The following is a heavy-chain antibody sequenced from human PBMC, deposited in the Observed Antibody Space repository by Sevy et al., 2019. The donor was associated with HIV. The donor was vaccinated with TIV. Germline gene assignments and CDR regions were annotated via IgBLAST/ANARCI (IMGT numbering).Heavy chain of an antibody. V-gene: IGHV1-18*01. J-gene: IGHJ4*02. CDR2: ISPFNGDT. CDR3: ARAYCSGGSCYSLAY. D-gene: IGHD2-15*01. Sequence: NKRGASVKVSCKASGYTFTNYRIYWVRQAPGQGLEWMGWISPFNGDTNYVQKLQGRVTMITDTSTSTAYMGLRSLRSDDTAVYYCARAYCSGGSCYSLAYWGQGTLVTVSS. CDR1: GYTFTNYR.